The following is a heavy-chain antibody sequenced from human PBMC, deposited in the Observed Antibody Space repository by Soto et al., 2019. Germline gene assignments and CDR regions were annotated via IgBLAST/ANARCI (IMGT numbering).Heavy chain of an antibody. CDR2: IKQDGSDK. D-gene: IGHD4-17*01. CDR1: GFTFRSYW. V-gene: IGHV3-7*01. J-gene: IGHJ4*02. CDR3: ARPTSADYGDYGWDF. Sequence: EAQLVESGGGLVQPGGSLRLSCAASGFTFRSYWMSWVRQAPGKGLAWEANIKQDGSDKYYVDSVKGRFTISRDNAKNSLYLQMNSLRAEDTAVYYCARPTSADYGDYGWDFWGQGTQVTVSS.